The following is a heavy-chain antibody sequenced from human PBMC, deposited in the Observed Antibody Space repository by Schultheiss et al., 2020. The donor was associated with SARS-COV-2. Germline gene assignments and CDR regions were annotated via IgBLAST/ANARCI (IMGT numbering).Heavy chain of an antibody. D-gene: IGHD3-22*01. V-gene: IGHV4-34*01. J-gene: IGHJ3*02. Sequence: SETLSLTCAVYGGSLSGYYWSWIRQPPGKGLEWIGEINHSGSTYYNPSLKSRVTISVDTSKNQFSLKLSSVTAADTAVYYCAPQQYYYDSSGYYYVAAFDIWGQGTMVTVSS. CDR3: APQQYYYDSSGYYYVAAFDI. CDR2: INHSGST. CDR1: GGSLSGYY.